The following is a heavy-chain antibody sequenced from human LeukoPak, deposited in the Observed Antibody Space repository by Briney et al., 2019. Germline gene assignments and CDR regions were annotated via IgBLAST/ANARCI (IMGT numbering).Heavy chain of an antibody. CDR3: ARQALWFFDH. CDR2: VSYGGST. J-gene: IGHJ4*02. CDR1: GXSISSNSNY. D-gene: IGHD2-21*01. Sequence: SETLSLTCTVSGXSISSNSNYWAWIRQPPGRGLEWIGSVSYGGSTHYSPSLESRVTISVDTSKNQFSLKLSSVTAADTAVYYCARQALWFFDHWGQGTLVTVSS. V-gene: IGHV4-39*01.